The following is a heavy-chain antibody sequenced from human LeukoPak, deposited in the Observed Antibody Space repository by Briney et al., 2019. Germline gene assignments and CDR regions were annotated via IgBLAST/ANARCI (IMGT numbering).Heavy chain of an antibody. CDR2: IVGSGAST. CDR3: AKDFSFIVAATFDH. D-gene: IGHD6-13*01. J-gene: IGHJ4*02. Sequence: PGETLRLSCAASGFTFSSYGMSWVRRAPGKGLEWVSGIVGSGASTYYADSVKGRFTISRDNSKNTLYLQMNSLRAEDTAVYYCAKDFSFIVAATFDHWGQGTLVTVSS. CDR1: GFTFSSYG. V-gene: IGHV3-23*01.